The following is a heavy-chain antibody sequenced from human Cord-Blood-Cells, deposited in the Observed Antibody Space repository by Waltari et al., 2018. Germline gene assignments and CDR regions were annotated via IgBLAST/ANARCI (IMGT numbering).Heavy chain of an antibody. J-gene: IGHJ4*02. CDR3: ASALGDYSNYFDY. Sequence: QVQLVQSGAEVKKPGSSVKVSCKASGGTFSSYAISWVRQAPGQGLEWMGRIIPILGIASNAQKFQGRVRITADKSTSTAYRELSSRRSDDTAVYYCASALGDYSNYFDYWGQGTLVTVSS. CDR2: IIPILGIA. D-gene: IGHD4-4*01. V-gene: IGHV1-69*09. CDR1: GGTFSSYA.